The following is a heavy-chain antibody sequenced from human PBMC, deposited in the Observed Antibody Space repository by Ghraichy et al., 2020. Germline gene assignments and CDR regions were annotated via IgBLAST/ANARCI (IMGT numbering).Heavy chain of an antibody. J-gene: IGHJ5*02. D-gene: IGHD1-1*01. Sequence: ASVKVSCKASGYTFTGYYIHWVRQAPGQGLEWMGWIIPESGGTNYAQKFQGRVTMTRDTSISTVYMELSRLRSDDTAVYYCARDSTVRQLSDWFDPWGQGTLVTVSS. CDR3: ARDSTVRQLSDWFDP. CDR1: GYTFTGYY. CDR2: IIPESGGT. V-gene: IGHV1-2*02.